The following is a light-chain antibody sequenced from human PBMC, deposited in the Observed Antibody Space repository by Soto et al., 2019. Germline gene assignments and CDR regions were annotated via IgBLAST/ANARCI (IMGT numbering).Light chain of an antibody. CDR1: QSVSNN. CDR3: QQYDNWPYT. V-gene: IGKV3-15*01. J-gene: IGKJ2*01. CDR2: GAS. Sequence: EIVMTHSPATLSVSPGERASLSCRASQSVSNNLAWYQQKPGQAPRLLIYGASTRATAIPARFSGSGSGTEFTLTISSLQSEEFAVYFCQQYDNWPYTFGQGTKLEIK.